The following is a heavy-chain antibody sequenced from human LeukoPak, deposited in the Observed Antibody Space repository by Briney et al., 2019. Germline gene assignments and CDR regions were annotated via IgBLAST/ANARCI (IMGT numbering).Heavy chain of an antibody. CDR1: GFTVSSNF. V-gene: IGHV3-53*01. D-gene: IGHD2-2*01. CDR2: IYSRGGT. J-gene: IGHJ4*02. Sequence: GGSLRLSCAASGFTVSSNFMSWARQAPGKGLECVSVIYSRGGTYYADSVQGRFTISRDASKNTLFLQMNSLRADDTAVYYCASGCSSTSCYSNFDYWGQGTLVTVSS. CDR3: ASGCSSTSCYSNFDY.